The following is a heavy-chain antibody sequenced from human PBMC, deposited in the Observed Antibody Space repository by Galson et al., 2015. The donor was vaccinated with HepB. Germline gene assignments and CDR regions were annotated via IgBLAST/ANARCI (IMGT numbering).Heavy chain of an antibody. J-gene: IGHJ4*02. V-gene: IGHV3-53*01. D-gene: IGHD3-10*01. CDR2: IYSGGST. Sequence: SLRLSCAASGFTVSSNYMSWVRQAPGKGLEWVSVIYSGGSTYYADSVKGRFTISRDNSKNTLYLQMNSLRAEDTAVYYCARAGRRRGDRFVDYWGQGTLVTVSS. CDR1: GFTVSSNY. CDR3: ARAGRRRGDRFVDY.